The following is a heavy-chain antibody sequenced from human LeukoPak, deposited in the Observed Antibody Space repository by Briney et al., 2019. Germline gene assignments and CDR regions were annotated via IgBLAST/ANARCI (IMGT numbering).Heavy chain of an antibody. D-gene: IGHD1-1*01. J-gene: IGHJ4*02. CDR3: ARGRIQLMPSVPRY. Sequence: ASVKVSCKASGYTFTGYYMHWVRQAPGQGLEWMGWINPNSGGTNYAQKFQGRVTMTRDTSLNTAYLDLNWLRSDDTAVYYCARGRIQLMPSVPRYWGQGTLVTVSS. V-gene: IGHV1-2*02. CDR1: GYTFTGYY. CDR2: INPNSGGT.